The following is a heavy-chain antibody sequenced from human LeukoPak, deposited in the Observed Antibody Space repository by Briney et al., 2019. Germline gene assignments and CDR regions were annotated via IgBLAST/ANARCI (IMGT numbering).Heavy chain of an antibody. Sequence: SETQSLTCTVSGGSISNYYWSWIRQPAGKGREWIGRIYISGSTNYNASLKSRVTMSVDTSKNQLSLKLSSVTAADTAVYYCARWNYGGLSDWGQGTLVTVSS. CDR3: ARWNYGGLSD. D-gene: IGHD3-16*01. V-gene: IGHV4-4*07. CDR1: GGSISNYY. J-gene: IGHJ4*02. CDR2: IYISGST.